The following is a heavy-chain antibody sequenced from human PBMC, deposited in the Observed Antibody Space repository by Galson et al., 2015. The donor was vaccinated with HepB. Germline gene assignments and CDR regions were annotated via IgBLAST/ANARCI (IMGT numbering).Heavy chain of an antibody. Sequence: SVKVSCKASGYTFTDYYMHWVRQAPGQGLEWMGHINPNSGGINYAQKFQGRVTMTRDTSISTAYMELSSLRSDDTAAYYCARSHLKYYFDYWGQGTLVTVSS. V-gene: IGHV1-2*06. J-gene: IGHJ4*02. CDR1: GYTFTDYY. CDR2: INPNSGGI. CDR3: ARSHLKYYFDY.